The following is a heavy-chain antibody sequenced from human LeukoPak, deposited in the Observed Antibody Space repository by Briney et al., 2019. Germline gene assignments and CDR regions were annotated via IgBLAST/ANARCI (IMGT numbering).Heavy chain of an antibody. D-gene: IGHD6-19*01. CDR1: GYSISSGYY. V-gene: IGHV4-38-2*02. J-gene: IGHJ3*02. Sequence: PSETLSLTCTVSGYSISSGYYWGWIRQPPGKGLEWIGSIYHSGTTYYSPSLKSRVTISVDRSKNQFSLKVNSVTAADTAVYYCARKQWRDAFDIWGQGTMVTVSS. CDR2: IYHSGTT. CDR3: ARKQWRDAFDI.